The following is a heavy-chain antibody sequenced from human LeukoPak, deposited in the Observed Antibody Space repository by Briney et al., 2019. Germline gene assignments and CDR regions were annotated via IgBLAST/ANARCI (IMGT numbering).Heavy chain of an antibody. D-gene: IGHD2-15*01. Sequence: GSLRLSCAASGFTFSSYGMHWVRQAPGKGLEWVAAIAYDGSNKYCADSVNGRFTISRDNSKTTLYLQMNSLRAEDTVVYYCAKEPCPRSGGSCPFDYWGQGTLVTVSS. CDR2: IAYDGSNK. V-gene: IGHV3-30*18. CDR3: AKEPCPRSGGSCPFDY. CDR1: GFTFSSYG. J-gene: IGHJ4*02.